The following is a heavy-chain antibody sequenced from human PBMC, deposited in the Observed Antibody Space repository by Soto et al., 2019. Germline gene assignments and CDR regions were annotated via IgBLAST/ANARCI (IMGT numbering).Heavy chain of an antibody. V-gene: IGHV3-64D*08. J-gene: IGHJ4*02. Sequence: PGGSLRLSCSASGFTFSSYAMHWVRQVPGKGLVYVSAISSNGGSTYYADSVKGRFTISRDNSKNTLYLQMSSLRAEDTAVYYCVKESETYNWNYYYWGQGTLVTVSS. CDR1: GFTFSSYA. CDR3: VKESETYNWNYYY. D-gene: IGHD1-7*01. CDR2: ISSNGGST.